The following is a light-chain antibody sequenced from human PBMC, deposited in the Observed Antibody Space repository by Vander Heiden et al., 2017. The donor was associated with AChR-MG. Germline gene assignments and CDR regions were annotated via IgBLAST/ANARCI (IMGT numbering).Light chain of an antibody. CDR2: DAS. CDR1: QSVTSY. CDR3: QQRSNWPLT. V-gene: IGKV3-11*01. Sequence: EIALTQSPATLSFSPGERATLSCRASQSVTSYLAWYQQKPGQAPRLLIYDASSRATGIPARFSGSGSGTDFTLTISSLEPEDFAVYYCQQRSNWPLTFGGGTKVEIK. J-gene: IGKJ4*01.